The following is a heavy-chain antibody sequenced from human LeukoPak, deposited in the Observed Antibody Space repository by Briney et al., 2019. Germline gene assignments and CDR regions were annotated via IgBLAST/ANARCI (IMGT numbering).Heavy chain of an antibody. J-gene: IGHJ4*02. CDR1: GYTFTGYY. D-gene: IGHD3-10*01. CDR2: INPNSGGT. CDR3: ARPGGYGSGSYYDFDY. V-gene: IGHV1-2*02. Sequence: ASVKVSCKASGYTFTGYYMHWVRQAPGQGLEWMGWINPNSGGTNYAQKFQGRVTMTRDTSISTAYMELSRLRSDDTAVYSCARPGGYGSGSYYDFDYWGQGTLVTVSS.